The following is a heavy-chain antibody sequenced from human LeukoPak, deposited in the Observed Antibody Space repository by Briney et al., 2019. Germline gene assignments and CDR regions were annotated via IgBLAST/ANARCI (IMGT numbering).Heavy chain of an antibody. D-gene: IGHD3/OR15-3a*01. CDR1: GGSINNHY. J-gene: IGHJ4*02. CDR2: IYYSGDT. CDR3: ARRRGTFWTDYYAFDY. Sequence: SETLSLICTVSGGSINNHYWSWIRQPPGKGLEWIGYIYYSGDTNYSPSLTSRVTISLDTSQNQFSLKLSSVTAADTAVYYCARRRGTFWTDYYAFDYWGLGTLVTVSS. V-gene: IGHV4-59*08.